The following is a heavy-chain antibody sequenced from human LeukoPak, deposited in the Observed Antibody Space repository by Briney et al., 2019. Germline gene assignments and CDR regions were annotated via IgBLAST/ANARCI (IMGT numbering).Heavy chain of an antibody. Sequence: KPSETLSLTCTVSGASFSNDYHWGWIRPSPGKGLEWIGTMGYGGGTYFSPSLKSRVSLSIDMSRTYFSLILKSVSAADTAVYYCARTKGRAVGQTAFQYWGQGTLVTVSA. J-gene: IGHJ4*02. CDR3: ARTKGRAVGQTAFQY. CDR2: MGYGGGT. V-gene: IGHV4-39*07. D-gene: IGHD1-26*01. CDR1: GASFSNDYH.